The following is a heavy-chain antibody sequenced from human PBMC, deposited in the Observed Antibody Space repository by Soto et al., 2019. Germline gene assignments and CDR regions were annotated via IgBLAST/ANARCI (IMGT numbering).Heavy chain of an antibody. J-gene: IGHJ4*02. CDR3: ARSVAVPGAHIDY. V-gene: IGHV4-59*01. D-gene: IGHD6-19*01. CDR1: GGSISGSY. Sequence: SETLSLTCSVSGGSISGSYWSWIRQSPGKGLEWLGYVYYTGSTNYSPSPRSRVSISVDTSKNEFSLRLSSVTAADTAVYFCARSVAVPGAHIDYWGQGTQVTVSS. CDR2: VYYTGST.